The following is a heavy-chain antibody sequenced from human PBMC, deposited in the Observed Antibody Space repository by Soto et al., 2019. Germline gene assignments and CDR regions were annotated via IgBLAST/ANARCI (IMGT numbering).Heavy chain of an antibody. Sequence: EVQLLESGGDLVQPGRSLRLSCAASGFTFSGYAMSWVRQAPGKGLEWVSVIHGGGNSAYYADSVKGRFTISRDNSKNTLYLQMSRLRGEATAVYYCAKNRRRVTTSWHFDYWGQGTLVTVSS. CDR2: IHGGGNSA. V-gene: IGHV3-23*01. CDR1: GFTFSGYA. J-gene: IGHJ4*02. CDR3: AKNRRRVTTSWHFDY. D-gene: IGHD4-17*01.